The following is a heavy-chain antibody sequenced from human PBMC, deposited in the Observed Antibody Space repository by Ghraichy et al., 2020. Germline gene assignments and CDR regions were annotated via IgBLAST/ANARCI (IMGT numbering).Heavy chain of an antibody. D-gene: IGHD2-21*02. CDR3: ARATCGGDCYYPPHFFDY. CDR1: GFTFSNYW. CDR2: IKQDESEK. V-gene: IGHV3-7*04. Sequence: GGSLRLSCAASGFTFSNYWMSWVRQAPGKGLEWVANIKQDESEKYYVDSVKGRFTISRDNAKNSLYLQMNSLRAEDTAVYYCARATCGGDCYYPPHFFDYWGQGTLVTVSS. J-gene: IGHJ4*02.